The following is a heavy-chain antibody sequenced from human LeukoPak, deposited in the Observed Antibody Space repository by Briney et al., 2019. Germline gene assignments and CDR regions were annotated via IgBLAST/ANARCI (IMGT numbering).Heavy chain of an antibody. CDR1: GYTFTSYY. V-gene: IGHV1-46*01. D-gene: IGHD6-13*01. J-gene: IGHJ4*02. CDR2: INPSGGST. Sequence: ASVKVSCKASGYTFTSYYMHWVRQAPGQGLEWMGIINPSGGSTSYAQKFQGRVTMTRDTSTSTVYMELSSLRSEDTAVYYCARGGSLAAAGSYYFDYWGQGTLVTVSS. CDR3: ARGGSLAAAGSYYFDY.